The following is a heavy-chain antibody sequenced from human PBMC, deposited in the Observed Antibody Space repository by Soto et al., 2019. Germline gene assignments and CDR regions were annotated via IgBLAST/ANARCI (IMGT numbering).Heavy chain of an antibody. CDR1: GYTFINYH. J-gene: IGHJ4*02. CDR2: INTYNGMT. Sequence: QVQLVQSGGEVKKPGASVTVSCKASGYTFINYHITWVRQAPGQGPEWRAWINTYNGMTDYAQKFQGRVTMTRDTSTSTAYMELRNLGSDDTAVYFCAKSPRGEMATDWGQGTLVTVSS. CDR3: AKSPRGEMATD. V-gene: IGHV1-18*01. D-gene: IGHD5-12*01.